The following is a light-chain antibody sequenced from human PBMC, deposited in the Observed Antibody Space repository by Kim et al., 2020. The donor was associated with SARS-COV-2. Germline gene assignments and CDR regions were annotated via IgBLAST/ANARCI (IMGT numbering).Light chain of an antibody. J-gene: IGKJ3*01. CDR1: QSVSSN. V-gene: IGKV3-15*01. Sequence: PGERAPLSCRASQSVSSNLAWYQQKPGQAPRLLIYGASTRATGIPARFSGSGSGTEFTLTISSLQSEDFAVYYCQQYNNWPPRVTFGPGTKVDIK. CDR2: GAS. CDR3: QQYNNWPPRVT.